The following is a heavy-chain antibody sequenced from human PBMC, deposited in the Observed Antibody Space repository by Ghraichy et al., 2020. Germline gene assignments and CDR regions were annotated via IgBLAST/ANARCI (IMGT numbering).Heavy chain of an antibody. V-gene: IGHV3-23*01. CDR2: ISGSGGST. CDR3: AKGVGLYYYYGMDV. CDR1: GFTFSSYA. D-gene: IGHD2-15*01. Sequence: ETLSLTCAASGFTFSSYAMSWVRQAPGKGLEWVSAISGSGGSTYYADSVKGRFTISRDNSKNTLYLQMNSLRAEDTAVYYCAKGVGLYYYYGMDVWGQGTTVTVSS. J-gene: IGHJ6*02.